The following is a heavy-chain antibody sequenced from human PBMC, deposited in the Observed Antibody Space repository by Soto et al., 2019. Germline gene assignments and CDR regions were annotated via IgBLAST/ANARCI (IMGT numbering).Heavy chain of an antibody. Sequence: SETLSLTCTVSDASVSSDSHIWTWIRQRPGKGVEWVAYISHTGDTNYNPSLKSRVTISIDTSRNQFSLTVTSVTAADTAVYFCARIVVGVTVDLWGQGSLVTVS. J-gene: IGHJ4*02. CDR3: ARIVVGVTVDL. CDR1: DASVSSDSHI. CDR2: ISHTGDT. D-gene: IGHD1-26*01. V-gene: IGHV4-61*01.